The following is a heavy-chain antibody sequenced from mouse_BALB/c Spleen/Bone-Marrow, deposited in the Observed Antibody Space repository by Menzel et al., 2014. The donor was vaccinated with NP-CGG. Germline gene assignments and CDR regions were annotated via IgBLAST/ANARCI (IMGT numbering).Heavy chain of an antibody. CDR2: ISSGSRTV. J-gene: IGHJ2*01. CDR1: GSTFSSFG. Sequence: EVKLVESGGGLVQPGGSRKLSCAASGSTFSSFGMRWVRQAPGKGLEWVAYISSGSRTVFYADTVKGRFTISRDNPKNTLFLQMTSLRSEDTAMYYCTRSRGNWDDFDYWGQGTTLTVSS. CDR3: TRSRGNWDDFDY. V-gene: IGHV5-17*02. D-gene: IGHD3-3*01.